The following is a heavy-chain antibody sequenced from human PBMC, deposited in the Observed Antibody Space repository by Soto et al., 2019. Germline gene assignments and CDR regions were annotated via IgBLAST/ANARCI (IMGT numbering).Heavy chain of an antibody. Sequence: SETLSLTCTVSGASISGGGCSWSWSRQHPGRGREWNGYIHYSGSTTYNTYIKSRLTISVDTSKNQFSLKLTSVTAAETAVYYCARDHCDLWSGYPNWFAPWGQGTLVTVSS. CDR2: IHYSGST. CDR1: GASISGGGCS. D-gene: IGHD3-3*01. J-gene: IGHJ5*02. V-gene: IGHV4-61*08. CDR3: ARDHCDLWSGYPNWFAP.